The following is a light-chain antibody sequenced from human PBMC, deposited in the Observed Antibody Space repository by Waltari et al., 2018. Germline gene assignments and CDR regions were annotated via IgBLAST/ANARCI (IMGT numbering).Light chain of an antibody. CDR2: GAS. J-gene: IGKJ1*01. CDR3: QHYVCLPVT. CDR1: QSVGRT. Sequence: LSCRASQSVGRTLAWYQKRPGQAPRLLIYGASTRATAIPDRFSGSGSGTDFSLTISRLEPEDFAVYYCQHYVCLPVTFGQGTTVEIK. V-gene: IGKV3-20*01.